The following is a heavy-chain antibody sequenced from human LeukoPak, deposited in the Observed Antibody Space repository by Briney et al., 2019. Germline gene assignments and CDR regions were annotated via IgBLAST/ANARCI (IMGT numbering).Heavy chain of an antibody. J-gene: IGHJ4*02. CDR3: ARGVPGALAVFDY. V-gene: IGHV4-59*01. D-gene: IGHD6-19*01. CDR2: IYYSGST. CDR1: GGSISSYY. Sequence: PSQTLSLTCSLSGGSISSYYWSWIRQPPGKGLEWIGYIYYSGSTNYNPSLKSRVTISVDTSKNQFSLKLSSVTAADTAVYYCARGVPGALAVFDYWGQGTLVTVPS.